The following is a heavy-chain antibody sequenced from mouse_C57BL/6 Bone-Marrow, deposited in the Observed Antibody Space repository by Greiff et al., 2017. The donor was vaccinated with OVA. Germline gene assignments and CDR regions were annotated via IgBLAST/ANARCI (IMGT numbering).Heavy chain of an antibody. Sequence: EVQLQQSGPELVKPGASVKIPCKASGYTFTDYNMDWVKQSHGKSLEWIGDINPNNGGTIYNQKFKGKATLTVDKSSSTAYMELRSLTSEDTAVYYCARWEWDAWFAYWGQGTLVTVSA. V-gene: IGHV1-18*01. CDR3: ARWEWDAWFAY. CDR2: INPNNGGT. CDR1: GYTFTDYN. J-gene: IGHJ3*01. D-gene: IGHD4-1*01.